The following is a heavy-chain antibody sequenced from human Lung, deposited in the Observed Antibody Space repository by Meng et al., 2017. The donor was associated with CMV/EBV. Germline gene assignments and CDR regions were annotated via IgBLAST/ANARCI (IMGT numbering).Heavy chain of an antibody. D-gene: IGHD3-10*01. CDR3: LRRSGGSV. J-gene: IGHJ1*01. V-gene: IGHV4-4*02. CDR1: GASITNHNW. Sequence: QLQLRESGQALVKPSETLSLTCAVSGASITNHNWWAWVRQPPGKGLEWIGEIPHRGSSAYNPSLKSRVSMSIDKSKNQFSLKLTSVTAADTAVYHCLRRSGGSVWGQGTLVTVSS. CDR2: IPHRGSS.